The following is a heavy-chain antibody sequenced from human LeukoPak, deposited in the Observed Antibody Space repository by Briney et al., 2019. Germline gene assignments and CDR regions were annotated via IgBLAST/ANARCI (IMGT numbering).Heavy chain of an antibody. CDR3: ARDLIETRPKGWFDP. CDR1: GYTFTSYY. CDR2: INPNSGGT. Sequence: GASVKVSCKASGYTFTSYYMHWVRQAPGQGLEWMGWINPNSGGTNYAQKFQGRVTMTRDTSISTAYMELSRLRSDDTAVYYCARDLIETRPKGWFDPWGQGTLVTVSS. V-gene: IGHV1-2*02. J-gene: IGHJ5*02.